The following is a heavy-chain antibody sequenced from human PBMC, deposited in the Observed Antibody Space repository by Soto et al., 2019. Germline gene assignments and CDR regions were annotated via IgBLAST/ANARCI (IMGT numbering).Heavy chain of an antibody. CDR1: GFTFRTYT. J-gene: IGHJ6*02. D-gene: IGHD2-15*01. V-gene: IGHV3-21*01. CDR3: ARDRGYDAHDFYYNAMDV. Sequence: GGSLRLSCISSGFTFRTYTMNWVRQAPGKGLEWVSGIRGFSPYTFYAESVKGRFTISRDNAKNSLFLQMNSLRAEDTAVYYCARDRGYDAHDFYYNAMDVWGQGTTVTV. CDR2: IRGFSPYT.